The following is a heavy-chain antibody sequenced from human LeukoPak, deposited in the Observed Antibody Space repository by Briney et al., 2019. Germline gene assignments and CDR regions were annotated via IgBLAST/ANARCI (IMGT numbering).Heavy chain of an antibody. J-gene: IGHJ4*02. D-gene: IGHD2-15*01. V-gene: IGHV1-18*04. CDR2: ISPYNGDT. CDR3: ARDIGYCSGGTCSPYCDY. Sequence: SVQVSCKASGYTFTIYGISWVRQAPGQGPEWMGWISPYNGDTNYAQRLQGRVTMTTDTSTSTAYMELRSLRSDDTAVYCCARDIGYCSGGTCSPYCDYWGQGTLVTVSS. CDR1: GYTFTIYG.